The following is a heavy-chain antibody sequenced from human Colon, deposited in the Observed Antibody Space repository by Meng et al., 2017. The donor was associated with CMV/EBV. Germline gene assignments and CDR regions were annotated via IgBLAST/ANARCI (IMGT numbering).Heavy chain of an antibody. Sequence: QITLKESGPTLLKPTQTLTLTCTFSGFSLDSHGVGVGWIRQPPGKAPEWVALIYWDDDKRYSPSLENRLTITKDTSKNQVVLTMTDMGPMDTATYFCSRRRTSIPFDYWGQGILVTVSS. CDR3: SRRRTSIPFDY. J-gene: IGHJ4*02. CDR1: GFSLDSHGVG. D-gene: IGHD2-21*01. V-gene: IGHV2-5*02. CDR2: IYWDDDK.